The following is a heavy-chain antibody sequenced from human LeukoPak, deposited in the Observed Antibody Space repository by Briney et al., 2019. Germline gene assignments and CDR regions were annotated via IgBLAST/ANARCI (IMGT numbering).Heavy chain of an antibody. D-gene: IGHD2-2*01. J-gene: IGHJ5*02. CDR1: GYSFSSYW. V-gene: IGHV5-51*01. Sequence: GESLKISCKCSGYSFSSYWISWVRQMPGKGLEWMGIIYPGDSDTRYSPSFQGQVTISADKSISTAYLQWSSLKASDTAMYYCARLEARGPWGLCSSTSCNNWFDPWGQGTLVTVSS. CDR2: IYPGDSDT. CDR3: ARLEARGPWGLCSSTSCNNWFDP.